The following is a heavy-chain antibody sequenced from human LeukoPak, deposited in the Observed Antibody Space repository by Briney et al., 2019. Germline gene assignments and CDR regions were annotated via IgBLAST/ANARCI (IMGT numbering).Heavy chain of an antibody. CDR3: VRDFRSADY. Sequence: GGSLRLSCAASGFTFSNYCMHWVRQIPGKGLVWVSRVCPDGTVTNYADSVKGRFTISRDNAKNMVFLQMNSLRADDTAVYYCVRDFRSADYWGQGILVTVSS. V-gene: IGHV3-74*01. CDR2: VCPDGTVT. J-gene: IGHJ4*02. CDR1: GFTFSNYC.